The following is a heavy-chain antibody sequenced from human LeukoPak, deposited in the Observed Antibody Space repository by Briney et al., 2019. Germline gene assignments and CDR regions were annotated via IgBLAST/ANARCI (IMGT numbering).Heavy chain of an antibody. CDR3: ARDHALWSNCFDY. Sequence: ASVKVSCKASGYTFTSYGISWVRQAPGQGLEWMGWISARNGNTNYSQRFQGRVTMTTDTSTSTAYMELRSLTSDDTAVYYCARDHALWSNCFDYWGQGTLVTVSS. CDR2: ISARNGNT. J-gene: IGHJ4*02. CDR1: GYTFTSYG. V-gene: IGHV1-18*01. D-gene: IGHD2/OR15-2a*01.